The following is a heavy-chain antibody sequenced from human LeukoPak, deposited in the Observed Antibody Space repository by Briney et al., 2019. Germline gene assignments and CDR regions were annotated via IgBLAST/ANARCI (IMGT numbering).Heavy chain of an antibody. CDR3: ARDDYGYKGSLLNY. Sequence: GGSLRLSCAASGFTFSSYAMSWVRQAPGKGLEWVSAISGSGGSTYYADSVKGRFTISRDNSNNTLYLQMSSLRAEDTAVYYCARDDYGYKGSLLNYWGQGILVTVSS. CDR2: ISGSGGST. J-gene: IGHJ4*02. D-gene: IGHD5-24*01. V-gene: IGHV3-23*01. CDR1: GFTFSSYA.